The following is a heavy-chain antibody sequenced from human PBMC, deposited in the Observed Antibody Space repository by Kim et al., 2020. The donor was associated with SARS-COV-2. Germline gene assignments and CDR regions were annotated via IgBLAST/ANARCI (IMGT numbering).Heavy chain of an antibody. CDR1: GFTFSSYS. Sequence: GGSLRLSCAASGFTFSSYSMNWVRQAPGKGLEWVSYISSSSSTIYYADSVKGRFTISRDNAKNSLYLQMNSLRDEDTAVYYFARGLPMIVVGEDADAFDIWGQGTMVTVSS. D-gene: IGHD3-22*01. CDR3: ARGLPMIVVGEDADAFDI. V-gene: IGHV3-48*02. CDR2: ISSSSSTI. J-gene: IGHJ3*02.